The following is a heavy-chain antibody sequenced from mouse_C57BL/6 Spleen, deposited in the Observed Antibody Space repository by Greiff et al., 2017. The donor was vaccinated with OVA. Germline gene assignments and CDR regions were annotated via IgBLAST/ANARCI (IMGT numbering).Heavy chain of an antibody. V-gene: IGHV3-6*01. CDR2: ISYDGSN. J-gene: IGHJ4*01. Sequence: EVQLQQSGPGLVKPSQSLSLTCSVTGYSITSGYYWNWIRQFPGNKLEWMGYISYDGSNNYNPSLKNRISITRDTSKNQFFLKLNSVTTEDTATYYCAREDYGSSYDAMDYWGQGTSVTVSS. CDR1: GYSITSGYY. D-gene: IGHD1-1*01. CDR3: AREDYGSSYDAMDY.